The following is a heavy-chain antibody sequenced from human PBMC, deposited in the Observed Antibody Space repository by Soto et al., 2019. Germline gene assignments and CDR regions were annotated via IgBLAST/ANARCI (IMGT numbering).Heavy chain of an antibody. CDR2: INAYNGNT. CDR3: ATASRITIFGVEWWWFDP. D-gene: IGHD3-3*01. J-gene: IGHJ5*02. Sequence: ASVKVSCKASGYTFTSYGISWVRQAPGQGLEWMGWINAYNGNTNYAQKLQGRVTMTTDTSTSTAYMELRSLRSVVTAVSYGATASRITIFGVEWWWFDPWGQGTLVTVSS. CDR1: GYTFTSYG. V-gene: IGHV1-18*01.